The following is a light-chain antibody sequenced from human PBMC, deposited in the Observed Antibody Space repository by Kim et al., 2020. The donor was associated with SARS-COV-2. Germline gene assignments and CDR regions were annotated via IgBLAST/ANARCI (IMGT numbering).Light chain of an antibody. J-gene: IGLJ1*01. CDR1: SSDIGSNNL. CDR3: CSYAGNGAYV. Sequence: QSALTQPASVSGSPGHSVTISCTGASSDIGSNNLVSWYQHHPGKAPRLIISEVYKRPSGVSDRFSGSKSGNTASLTISGLQAEDEADYYCCSYAGNGAYVFGTGTKVTVL. CDR2: EVY. V-gene: IGLV2-23*02.